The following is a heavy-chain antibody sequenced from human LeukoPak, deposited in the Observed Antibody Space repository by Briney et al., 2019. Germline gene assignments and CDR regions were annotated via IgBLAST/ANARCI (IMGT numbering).Heavy chain of an antibody. V-gene: IGHV4-4*02. D-gene: IGHD3-10*01. CDR2: ISHSGST. Sequence: SETLSLTCAVSGGPISSSNWWSWVRQPPGKGLEWIGEISHSGSTNYNPSLKSRVTMSVDKSKNHFSLKLSSVTAADTAVYYCARVGSTALFDPWGQGTLVTVSS. CDR3: ARVGSTALFDP. CDR1: GGPISSSNW. J-gene: IGHJ5*02.